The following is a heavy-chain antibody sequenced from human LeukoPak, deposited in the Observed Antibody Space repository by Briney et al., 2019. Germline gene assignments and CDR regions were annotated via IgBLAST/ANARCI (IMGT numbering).Heavy chain of an antibody. Sequence: GGTLRLSCATSGFTFSSYAMSWVRQAPGKGLEWVSAISGSGGSTYYADSVKGRFTISRDNSKNTLYLQMNSLRAEDTAVYYCAKDEVAIAVAVLGAFDYWGQGTLVTVSS. D-gene: IGHD6-19*01. V-gene: IGHV3-23*01. J-gene: IGHJ4*02. CDR2: ISGSGGST. CDR3: AKDEVAIAVAVLGAFDY. CDR1: GFTFSSYA.